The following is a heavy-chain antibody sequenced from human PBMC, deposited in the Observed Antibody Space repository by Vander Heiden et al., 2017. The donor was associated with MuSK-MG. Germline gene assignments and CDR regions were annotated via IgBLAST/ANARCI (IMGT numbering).Heavy chain of an antibody. CDR1: SSYA. CDR2: ISYDGSNK. CDR3: ARDLGSSWDLIFDY. Sequence: SSYAMHWVRQAPGKGLEWVAVISYDGSNKYYADSVKGRFTISRDNSKNTLYLQMNSLRAEDTAVYYCARDLGSSWDLIFDYWGQGTMVTVYS. J-gene: IGHJ4*02. D-gene: IGHD6-13*01. V-gene: IGHV3-30*04.